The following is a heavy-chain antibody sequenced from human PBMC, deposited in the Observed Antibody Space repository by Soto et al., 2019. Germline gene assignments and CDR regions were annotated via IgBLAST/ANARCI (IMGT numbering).Heavy chain of an antibody. Sequence: LSLTCTVSGGSISTYYWSWIRQPPGKGLEWIGYIYYSGTTTYNPSLKSRVTISVDTSKNQFSLKVSSVTAADTAVYYCTRGDGIQLGSLAGRYFYYNMNVWGQGTTVTVSS. CDR2: IYYSGTT. J-gene: IGHJ6*02. D-gene: IGHD5-18*01. CDR3: TRGDGIQLGSLAGRYFYYNMNV. V-gene: IGHV4-59*01. CDR1: GGSISTYY.